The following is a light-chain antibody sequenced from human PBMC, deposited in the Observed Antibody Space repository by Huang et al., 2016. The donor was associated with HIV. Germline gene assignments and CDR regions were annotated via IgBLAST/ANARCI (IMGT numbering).Light chain of an antibody. CDR3: MQGTHWTRT. Sequence: DVVMTQSPLSLPVTLGQPSSISCRSSQSLVYIDGNTYLNWFQQRPGQSPRRLIYKVSNRDSGVPDRFSGSGSGTEFTLKISRVEAEDVGIYYCMQGTHWTRTFGQGTKLEIK. V-gene: IGKV2-30*01. J-gene: IGKJ2*01. CDR1: QSLVYIDGNTY. CDR2: KVS.